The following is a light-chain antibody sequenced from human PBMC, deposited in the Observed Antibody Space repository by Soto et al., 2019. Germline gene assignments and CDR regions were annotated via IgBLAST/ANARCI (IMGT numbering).Light chain of an antibody. J-gene: IGLJ3*02. CDR2: LEGSGNY. CDR3: ESWDSNTRV. V-gene: IGLV4-60*03. CDR1: SGHSFYL. Sequence: QPVLTQPSSASASLGSSVSLTCTLSSGHSFYLIAWHQQQPGTAPRYLMKLEGSGNYNKGSGVPERFSGSSSGADRYLTISNLESEDEGDYYCESWDSNTRVFGGGTKLTVL.